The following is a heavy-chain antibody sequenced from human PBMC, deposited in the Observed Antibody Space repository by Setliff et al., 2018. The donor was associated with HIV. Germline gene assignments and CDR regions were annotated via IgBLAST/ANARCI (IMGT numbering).Heavy chain of an antibody. V-gene: IGHV4-59*01. CDR1: GVSISYYP. J-gene: IGHJ4*02. CDR3: ANMGGRYVGYFES. Sequence: SETLSLTCTVSGVSISYYPWSWIRQPPGKGLDWICYISYTGNTNYDPSLASRVTMSIDTSKMQFSLKLTSVSAADTAVYYCANMGGRYVGYFESWGQGTLVTVSS. D-gene: IGHD3-16*01. CDR2: ISYTGNT.